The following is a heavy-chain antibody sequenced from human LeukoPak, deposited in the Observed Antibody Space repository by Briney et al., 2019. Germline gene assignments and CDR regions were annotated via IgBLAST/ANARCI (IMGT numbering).Heavy chain of an antibody. CDR3: ARDQLTGESYYYYYMDV. CDR2: ISYDGSNK. V-gene: IGHV3-30*04. J-gene: IGHJ6*03. Sequence: PGRSLRLSCAASGFTFSSYAMHWVRQAPGKGLEWVAVISYDGSNKYYADSVKGRFTISRDNSKNTLYLQMNSLRAEDTAVYYCARDQLTGESYYYYYMDVWGKGTTVTVSS. CDR1: GFTFSSYA. D-gene: IGHD7-27*01.